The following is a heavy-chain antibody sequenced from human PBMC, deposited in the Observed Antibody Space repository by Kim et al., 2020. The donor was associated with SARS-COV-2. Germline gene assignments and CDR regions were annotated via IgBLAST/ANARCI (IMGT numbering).Heavy chain of an antibody. CDR1: GYTFTSYA. CDR2: INTNTGNP. Sequence: ASVKVSCKASGYTFTSYAMNWVRQAPGQGLEWMGWINTNTGNPTYAQGFTGRFVFSLDTSVSTAYLQISSLKAEDTAVYYCASSDSSSWYASDYYYGMDVWGQGTTVTVSS. D-gene: IGHD6-13*01. CDR3: ASSDSSSWYASDYYYGMDV. V-gene: IGHV7-4-1*02. J-gene: IGHJ6*02.